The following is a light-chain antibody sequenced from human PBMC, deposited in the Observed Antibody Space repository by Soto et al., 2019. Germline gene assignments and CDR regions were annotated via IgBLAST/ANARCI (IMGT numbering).Light chain of an antibody. CDR3: QNYNSAPLT. CDR2: AAS. V-gene: IGKV1-27*01. J-gene: IGKJ4*01. Sequence: DIQMTQSPSSLSASVGDRVTITCRASLGISNFLVWYQQKPGKVPKLLIYAASTLQSGVPSRFSGSGSGTDFTLTINSLQPEDVATYYCQNYNSAPLTFCGGTKVEI. CDR1: LGISNF.